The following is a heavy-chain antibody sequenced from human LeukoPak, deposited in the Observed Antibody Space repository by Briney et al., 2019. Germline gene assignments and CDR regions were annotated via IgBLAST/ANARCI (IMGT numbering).Heavy chain of an antibody. V-gene: IGHV4-39*01. CDR2: IYYSGST. CDR3: AGGPPKNKY. CDR1: GGSISSSSYY. J-gene: IGHJ4*02. D-gene: IGHD1/OR15-1a*01. Sequence: SETLSLTCTVSGGSISSSSYYWGWIRQPPGKGLEWIGSIYYSGSTYYNPSLKSRVTISVDTSKNQFSLKLSSVTAADTAVYYCAGGPPKNKYWGQGTPVTVSS.